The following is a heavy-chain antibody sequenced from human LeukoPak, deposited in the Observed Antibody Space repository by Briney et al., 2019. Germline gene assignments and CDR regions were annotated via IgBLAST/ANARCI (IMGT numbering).Heavy chain of an antibody. Sequence: ASVKVSCKASGGTFSSYAISWVRQAPGQGLEWTGWISAYNGNTNYAQKLQGRVTMTTDTSTSTAYMELRSLRSDDTAVYYCARVITIFGVVISYYYYYMDVWGKGTTVTVSS. J-gene: IGHJ6*03. CDR2: ISAYNGNT. CDR1: GGTFSSYA. CDR3: ARVITIFGVVISYYYYYMDV. D-gene: IGHD3-3*01. V-gene: IGHV1-18*01.